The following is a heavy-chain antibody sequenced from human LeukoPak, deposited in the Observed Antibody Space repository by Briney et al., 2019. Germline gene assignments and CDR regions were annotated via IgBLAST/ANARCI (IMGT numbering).Heavy chain of an antibody. CDR3: ARGGSSGSYYVRFDP. V-gene: IGHV4-59*01. CDR1: GGSISGYY. J-gene: IGHJ5*02. D-gene: IGHD1-26*01. Sequence: SETLSLTCTVSGGSISGYYWSWIRQPPGKGLEWIAFIYYSGTTNYNPSLKSRVTISVDTSKNQFSLKLSSVTAADTAVYYCARGGSSGSYYVRFDPWGQGTLVTVSS. CDR2: IYYSGTT.